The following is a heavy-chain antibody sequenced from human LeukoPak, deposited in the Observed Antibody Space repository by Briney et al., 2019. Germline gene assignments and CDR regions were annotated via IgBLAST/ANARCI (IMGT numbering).Heavy chain of an antibody. V-gene: IGHV3-23*01. J-gene: IGHJ4*02. CDR2: ISGSGGST. D-gene: IGHD1-7*01. Sequence: QAGGSLRLSCAASGFTFRSYAMSWVRQAPGKGLEWVSAISGSGGSTYYADSVKGRFTISRDNSKNTLYLQMNSLRAEDTAVYYCAKDQTTRLGQLNYWGQGTLVTVSS. CDR3: AKDQTTRLGQLNY. CDR1: GFTFRSYA.